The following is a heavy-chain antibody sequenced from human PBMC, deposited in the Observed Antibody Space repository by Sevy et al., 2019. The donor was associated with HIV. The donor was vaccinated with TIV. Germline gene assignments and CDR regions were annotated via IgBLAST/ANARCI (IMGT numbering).Heavy chain of an antibody. D-gene: IGHD3-16*01. CDR3: TRGRVGPTPVDFYFDY. Sequence: GGSLRLSCTASGFTFDDYTMHWVRQVPGKGLEWVSLFGSDGAYIYFADSVRGRFTISGDNNKNSLYLQMNSLPTGDTALYYCTRGRVGPTPVDFYFDYWGQGTLVTVSS. CDR1: GFTFDDYT. V-gene: IGHV3-43*01. CDR2: FGSDGAYI. J-gene: IGHJ4*02.